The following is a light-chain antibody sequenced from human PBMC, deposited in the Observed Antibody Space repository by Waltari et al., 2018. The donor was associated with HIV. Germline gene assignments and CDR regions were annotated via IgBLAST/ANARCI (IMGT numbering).Light chain of an antibody. CDR1: SSDIGRYNY. CDR2: EVS. CDR3: SSYTGSNNRYV. V-gene: IGLV2-8*01. J-gene: IGLJ1*01. Sequence: QSALTQPPSASGSPGQSVTISCTGTSSDIGRYNYVSWYQHHPAKAPKLMIFEVSKRPAGVPDRFSGSKSGNTAALTVSGLQAEDEADYYCSSYTGSNNRYVFGTGTKVTVL.